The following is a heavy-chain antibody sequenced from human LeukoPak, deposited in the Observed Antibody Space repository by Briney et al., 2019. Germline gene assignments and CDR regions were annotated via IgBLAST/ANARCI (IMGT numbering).Heavy chain of an antibody. Sequence: PGGSLRLSCAASGFTFSSCSMNWVRQAPGKGLEWVSYISSSSSTIYYADSVKGRFTISRDNAKSSLYLQMNSLRAEDTAVYYCARDGRVITNYYYGMDVWGQGTTVTVSS. J-gene: IGHJ6*02. CDR1: GFTFSSCS. D-gene: IGHD3-22*01. V-gene: IGHV3-48*04. CDR3: ARDGRVITNYYYGMDV. CDR2: ISSSSSTI.